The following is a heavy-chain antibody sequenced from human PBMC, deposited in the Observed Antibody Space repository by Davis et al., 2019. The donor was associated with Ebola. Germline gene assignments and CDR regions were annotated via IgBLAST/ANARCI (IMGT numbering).Heavy chain of an antibody. CDR1: GGSISSSSYY. CDR2: IYYSGST. V-gene: IGHV4-39*07. D-gene: IGHD3-16*01. Sequence: SETLSLTCTVSGGSISSSSYYWGWIRQPPGKGLEWIGSIYYSGSTYYNPSLKSRVTISVDTSKNQFSLKLSSVTAADTAVYYCARSRGKFDPWGQGTLVTVSS. J-gene: IGHJ5*02. CDR3: ARSRGKFDP.